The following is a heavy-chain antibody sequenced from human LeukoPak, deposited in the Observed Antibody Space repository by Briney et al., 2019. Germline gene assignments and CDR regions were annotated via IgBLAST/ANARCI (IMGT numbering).Heavy chain of an antibody. Sequence: EAGGSLRLSCAASGFTFSSYFMSWVRQVPGKGLEWVAAISGGGDGTHYPDSVKGRFTISRDSSKNSLYLQMNSLRAEDTAVYYCARDDYFGSGSYREGGYNWFDPWGQGTLVTVSS. D-gene: IGHD3-10*01. V-gene: IGHV3-23*01. CDR3: ARDDYFGSGSYREGGYNWFDP. CDR2: ISGGGDGT. J-gene: IGHJ5*02. CDR1: GFTFSSYF.